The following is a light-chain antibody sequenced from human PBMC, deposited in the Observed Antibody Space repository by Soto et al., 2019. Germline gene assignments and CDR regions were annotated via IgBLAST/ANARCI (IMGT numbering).Light chain of an antibody. CDR1: SSDVGTYNL. CDR2: EGS. CDR3: CSYAGISTFVV. V-gene: IGLV2-23*03. J-gene: IGLJ2*01. Sequence: QSALTQPASVSGSPGQSITLSCTGTSSDVGTYNLVSWYQQHPGKAPKLMIYEGSKRPSGVSNRFSGSKSGNTASLTIPGLQAEDEADYYCCSYAGISTFVVFGGGTKLTVL.